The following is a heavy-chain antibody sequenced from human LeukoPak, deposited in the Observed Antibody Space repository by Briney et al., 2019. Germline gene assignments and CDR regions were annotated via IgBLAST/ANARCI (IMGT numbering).Heavy chain of an antibody. J-gene: IGHJ3*02. V-gene: IGHV1-69*13. Sequence: SVKVSCKASGGTFSIYAISWVRQAPGQGLEWMGGIIPIFGTANYAQKFQGRVTITADESTSTAYMELSSLRSEDTAVYYCARGRYYYDSSGYWSAFDIWGQGTMVTVSS. CDR3: ARGRYYYDSSGYWSAFDI. CDR2: IIPIFGTA. CDR1: GGTFSIYA. D-gene: IGHD3-22*01.